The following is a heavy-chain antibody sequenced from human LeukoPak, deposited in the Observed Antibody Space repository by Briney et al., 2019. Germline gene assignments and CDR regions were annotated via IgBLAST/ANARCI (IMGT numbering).Heavy chain of an antibody. CDR3: ARGLSFTMVRGVHSRCMDV. CDR1: GYTFTSYY. J-gene: IGHJ6*04. V-gene: IGHV1-46*01. CDR2: INPSGGST. D-gene: IGHD3-10*01. Sequence: ASVKVSCKASGYTFTSYYMHWVRQAPGQGLEWMGIINPSGGSTSYAQRFQGRVTMTRDTSTSTVYMELSSLRSEDTAVYYCARGLSFTMVRGVHSRCMDVWGKGTTVTVSS.